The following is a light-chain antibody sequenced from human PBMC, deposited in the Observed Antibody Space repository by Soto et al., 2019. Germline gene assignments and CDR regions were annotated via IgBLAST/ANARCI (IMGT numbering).Light chain of an antibody. V-gene: IGKV1-5*01. J-gene: IGKJ1*01. CDR2: DVS. Sequence: DIQLTQSPSTLSVSVGDRVTVPCRASQNIYNQLAWYQQKPGKAPKLLIYDVSTLESGVPSRFSGSGSGTEFTLTISSLQPDDFATYYCQQYNIYWIMFGQGTKVDI. CDR1: QNIYNQ. CDR3: QQYNIYWIM.